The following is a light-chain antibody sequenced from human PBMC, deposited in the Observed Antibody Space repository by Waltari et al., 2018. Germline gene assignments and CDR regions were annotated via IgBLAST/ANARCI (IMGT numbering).Light chain of an antibody. CDR1: PFVSRY. V-gene: IGKV3-20*01. J-gene: IGKJ1*01. CDR3: QEYVRLPGT. Sequence: IASTQSPVTLSLSPGERPTLPFRDSPFVSRYLAWYQHKPGQAPRLLIYGASTRATGIPDRFSGSGSGTDFSLTISGLEPEDFAVYYCQEYVRLPGTFGQGTKVEIK. CDR2: GAS.